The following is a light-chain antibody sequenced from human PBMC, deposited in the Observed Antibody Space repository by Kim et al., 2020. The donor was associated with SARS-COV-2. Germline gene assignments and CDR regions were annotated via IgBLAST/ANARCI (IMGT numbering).Light chain of an antibody. V-gene: IGLV3-1*01. Sequence: SVSPGKTASITCSGDKLEDKYVCWYQQKAGQSPVLLIYQDTKWPSGIPERFSGSNSGNTATLTNSGTQAMDEADYYCQTWDSSSVIFGGGTQLTVL. CDR3: QTWDSSSVI. CDR2: QDT. J-gene: IGLJ2*01. CDR1: KLEDKY.